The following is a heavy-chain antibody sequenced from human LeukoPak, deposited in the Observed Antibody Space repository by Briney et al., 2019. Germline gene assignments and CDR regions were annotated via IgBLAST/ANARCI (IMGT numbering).Heavy chain of an antibody. CDR1: GFTFCSKW. Sequence: PGGSLRLSCVASGFTFCSKWMRWVRQAPGKGLVWVSAIKPDGSSTTYADSVKGRFTISRDNAKNTLNLQMNSLRAEDTAVYYCESTIGAAATYWGQGILVTVSS. J-gene: IGHJ4*02. CDR2: IKPDGSST. V-gene: IGHV3-74*01. D-gene: IGHD6-13*01. CDR3: ESTIGAAATY.